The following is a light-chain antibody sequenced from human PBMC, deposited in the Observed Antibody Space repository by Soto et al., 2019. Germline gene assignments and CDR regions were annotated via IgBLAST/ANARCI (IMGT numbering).Light chain of an antibody. CDR1: TGAVTSGHY. V-gene: IGLV7-46*01. CDR2: DTS. Sequence: QTVVTQETSLTVSPGGTVTLTCGSSTGAVTSGHYPYWFQQKPGQAPRTLIYDTSNKHSWTPARFSGSLLGGKAALTLSGAQPEDEAEYYCLLSYSGARHVVFGGGTQLTVL. J-gene: IGLJ2*01. CDR3: LLSYSGARHVV.